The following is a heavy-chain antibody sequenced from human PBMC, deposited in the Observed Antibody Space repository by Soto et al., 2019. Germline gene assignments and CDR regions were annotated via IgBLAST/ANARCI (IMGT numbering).Heavy chain of an antibody. CDR3: ARDRNYYDIFTGYHIYGKDV. D-gene: IGHD3-9*01. J-gene: IGHJ6*02. CDR1: GGSIINYY. Sequence: TLSLTCTVSGGSIINYYWSWIRQPPGKGLEWIGYMYYSGSTSYNPSLKSRVTISVDTSKNQFSLKLNSVTAADTAVYYCARDRNYYDIFTGYHIYGKDVSSQGTTVTVSS. V-gene: IGHV4-59*01. CDR2: MYYSGST.